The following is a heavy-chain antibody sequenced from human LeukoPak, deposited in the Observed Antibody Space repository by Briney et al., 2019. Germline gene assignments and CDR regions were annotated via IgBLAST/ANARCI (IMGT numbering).Heavy chain of an antibody. CDR3: AGEYSGRGARFDY. CDR1: EFTFTRDH. J-gene: IGHJ4*02. D-gene: IGHD5-12*01. V-gene: IGHV3-30-3*01. CDR2: ISNDGNRK. Sequence: GGSLRLSCAASEFTFTRDHMHWVRRAPGKGLEWVAGISNDGNRKYYADSVQGRFTISRDNSKNTLFLQMNSLRAEDTAVYYCAGEYSGRGARFDYWGQGTLVTVSS.